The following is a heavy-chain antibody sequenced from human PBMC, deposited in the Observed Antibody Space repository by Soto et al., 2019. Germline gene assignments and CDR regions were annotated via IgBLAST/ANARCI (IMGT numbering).Heavy chain of an antibody. V-gene: IGHV1-24*01. Sequence: GTSVKFSCKVSGCTLTELSMHWVRQAPGKGLEWMGGFDPEDGETIYAQKFQGRVTMTEDTSTDTAYMELSSLRSEDTAVYYCATYSGSYDAFDIWGQGTMVTVSS. J-gene: IGHJ3*02. CDR1: GCTLTELS. CDR3: ATYSGSYDAFDI. CDR2: FDPEDGET. D-gene: IGHD1-26*01.